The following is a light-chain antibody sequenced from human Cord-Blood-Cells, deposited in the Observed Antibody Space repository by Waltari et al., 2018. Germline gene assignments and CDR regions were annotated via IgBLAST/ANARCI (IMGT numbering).Light chain of an antibody. V-gene: IGLV3-9*01. Sequence: SYGLTTPLSVSVALGQTARITCGGNNLGSKNVHWYQQKPGQAPVLVIYRDSNLPSGIPERFSGSNSGNTATLTISRAQAGDEADYYCQVWDSSTYVFGTGTKVTVL. J-gene: IGLJ1*01. CDR3: QVWDSSTYV. CDR1: NLGSKN. CDR2: RDS.